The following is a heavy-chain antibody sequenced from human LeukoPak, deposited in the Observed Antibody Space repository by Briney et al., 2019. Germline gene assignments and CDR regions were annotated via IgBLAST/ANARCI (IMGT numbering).Heavy chain of an antibody. J-gene: IGHJ4*02. CDR1: GFTFSDYY. CDR3: ARGVVPAASVGTAMVSPDY. CDR2: ISSSSSYT. V-gene: IGHV3-11*06. D-gene: IGHD5-18*01. Sequence: GGSLRLSCAASGFTFSDYYMSWIRQAPGKGLEWVSYISSSSSYTNYADSVKGRFTISRDNAKNSLYLQMNSLRAEDTAVYYCARGVVPAASVGTAMVSPDYWGQGTLVTVSS.